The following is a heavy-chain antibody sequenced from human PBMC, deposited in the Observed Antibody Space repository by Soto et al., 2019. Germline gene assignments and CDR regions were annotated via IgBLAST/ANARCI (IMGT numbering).Heavy chain of an antibody. CDR2: ISRSSSYI. CDR1: GFTFSSYS. Sequence: GGSLRLSWAASGFTFSSYSMNWVRQAPGKGLEWVSSISRSSSYIYYADSVKGRFTISRDNSKNSLYLQMNSLRAEDTAVYYCAIRVYDSGWFDPWGQGTLVTVSS. V-gene: IGHV3-21*01. J-gene: IGHJ5*02. CDR3: AIRVYDSGWFDP. D-gene: IGHD3-3*01.